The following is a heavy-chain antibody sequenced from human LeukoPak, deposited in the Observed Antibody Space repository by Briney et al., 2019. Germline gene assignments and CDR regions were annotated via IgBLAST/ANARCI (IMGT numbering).Heavy chain of an antibody. V-gene: IGHV3-23*01. CDR3: AKDSFSSR. Sequence: GGSLRLSCAASGFTFSSDSMTWVRRAPGKGLEWVSTISGSGVSTFYADPVKGRFPISRDNSKNTLYLHMNSLSAEDTAVYYCAKDSFSSRWGQGTLITVSS. D-gene: IGHD6-13*01. CDR2: ISGSGVST. CDR1: GFTFSSDS. J-gene: IGHJ4*02.